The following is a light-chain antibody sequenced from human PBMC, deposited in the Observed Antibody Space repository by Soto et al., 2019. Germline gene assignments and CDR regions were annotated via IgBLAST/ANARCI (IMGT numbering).Light chain of an antibody. J-gene: IGLJ2*01. CDR1: SSDVGGYNY. V-gene: IGLV2-14*01. CDR2: DVS. Sequence: QSVLTQPASVSGSPGQSITISCTGTSSDVGGYNYVSWYQQHPGKAPKIMIYDVSNRPSGVSNRFSGSKSGNTASLTISGLQAEDEADYYCSSYTCSSTVVFGGGTKLTVL. CDR3: SSYTCSSTVV.